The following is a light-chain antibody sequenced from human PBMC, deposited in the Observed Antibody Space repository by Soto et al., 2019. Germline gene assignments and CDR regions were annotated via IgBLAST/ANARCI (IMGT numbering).Light chain of an antibody. CDR3: SSYTTSAPYV. CDR2: EVT. CDR1: SSDVGAYNF. J-gene: IGLJ1*01. V-gene: IGLV2-14*01. Sequence: SVLTQPRSVSGSPGQSITISCTGTSSDVGAYNFVSWYQHHPGRAPKLIIYEVTIRPSGASNRFSGSKSGNTASLTISGLQAEDEADYYCSSYTTSAPYVFGSGTKVTVL.